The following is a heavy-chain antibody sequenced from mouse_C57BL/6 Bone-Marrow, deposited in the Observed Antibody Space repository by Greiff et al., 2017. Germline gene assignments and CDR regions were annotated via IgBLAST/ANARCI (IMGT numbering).Heavy chain of an antibody. CDR1: GYTFTDYY. CDR2: INPNNGGT. D-gene: IGHD1-1*02. J-gene: IGHJ2*01. Sequence: EVQLQQSGPELMKPGASVKISCKASGYTFTDYYMNWVKQSHGKSLEWIGDINPNNGGTSYNQKFKGKATLTVDKSSSTAYMELRSLTSEDSAVYYCARGRWAFDYWGQGTTLTVSS. V-gene: IGHV1-26*01. CDR3: ARGRWAFDY.